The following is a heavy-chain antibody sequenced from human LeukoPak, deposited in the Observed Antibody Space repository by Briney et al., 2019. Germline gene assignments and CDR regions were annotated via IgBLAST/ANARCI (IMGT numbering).Heavy chain of an antibody. CDR3: ARDLLGDYVWGSYRYSFQIDY. CDR2: ISYDGSNK. J-gene: IGHJ4*02. V-gene: IGHV3-30*04. Sequence: GGSLRLSCAASGFTFSSYAMHWVRQAPGKGLEWVAVISYDGSNKYYADSVKGRFTISRGNAKNSLYLQMNSLRAEDTAVYYCARDLLGDYVWGSYRYSFQIDYWGQGALVTVSS. CDR1: GFTFSSYA. D-gene: IGHD3-16*02.